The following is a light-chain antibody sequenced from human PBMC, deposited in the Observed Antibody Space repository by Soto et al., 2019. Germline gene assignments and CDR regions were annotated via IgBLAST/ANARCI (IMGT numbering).Light chain of an antibody. CDR1: QSVSSY. CDR2: DVS. Sequence: EIVLTQSPATLSLSPGERATLSCRASQSVSSYLAWYQQRPCQAPRLLIYDVSNGATGIPARFSGSGSGTDVPLTISSLEPEVFAVYYCQQSSDWPLTFGGGTKVEIK. J-gene: IGKJ4*01. CDR3: QQSSDWPLT. V-gene: IGKV3-11*01.